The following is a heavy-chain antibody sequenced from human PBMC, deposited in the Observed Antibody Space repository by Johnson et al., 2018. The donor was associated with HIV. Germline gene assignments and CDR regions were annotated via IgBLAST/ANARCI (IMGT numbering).Heavy chain of an antibody. D-gene: IGHD6-25*01. CDR3: ARGGLEYGSALGLGYALDV. V-gene: IGHV3-74*02. Sequence: VQLVESGGDLVQPGGSLRLSCVGSGFTFSTNWMHWVRQAPGKGLVWVSRINSDGSSTSYADSVKGRFTISRDNAKNTLYLQMDSLGAEDTAVYYCARGGLEYGSALGLGYALDVWGQGTVVTVSS. J-gene: IGHJ3*01. CDR1: GFTFSTNW. CDR2: INSDGSST.